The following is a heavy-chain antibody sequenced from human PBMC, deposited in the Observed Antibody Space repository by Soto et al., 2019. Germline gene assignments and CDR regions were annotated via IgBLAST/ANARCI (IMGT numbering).Heavy chain of an antibody. Sequence: GGSLRLSCAASGLTFSSYAMSWVRQAPGKGLEWVSAISGSGGSTYYADSVKGRFTISRDNSKNTLYLQMNSLRPEDTAVYYCARAFSGSYPNFDYWGQGTLVTVSS. D-gene: IGHD1-26*01. V-gene: IGHV3-23*01. CDR2: ISGSGGST. CDR1: GLTFSSYA. CDR3: ARAFSGSYPNFDY. J-gene: IGHJ4*02.